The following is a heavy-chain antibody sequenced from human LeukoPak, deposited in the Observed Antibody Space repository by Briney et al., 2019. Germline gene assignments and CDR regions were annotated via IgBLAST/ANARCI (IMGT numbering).Heavy chain of an antibody. CDR3: ARASDGWSIDY. CDR1: GFSFTSFW. Sequence: GGSLRLSCAASGFSFTSFWIHWVHQVPGKGLAWVSYVTYDGSTTIYADSVKGRFTISRDNAYNTVYLQMYSLRAEDTAIYYCARASDGWSIDYWGQGTLVTVSS. CDR2: VTYDGSTT. D-gene: IGHD5-24*01. J-gene: IGHJ4*02. V-gene: IGHV3-74*01.